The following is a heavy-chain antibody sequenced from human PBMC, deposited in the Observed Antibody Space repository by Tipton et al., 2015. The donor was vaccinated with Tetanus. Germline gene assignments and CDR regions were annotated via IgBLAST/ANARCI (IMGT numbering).Heavy chain of an antibody. Sequence: TLSPTCTVSGGSISSYYWSWIRQPPGKGLEWIGYIYYSGSTNYNPSLKSRVTISVDTSKNQFSLKLSSVTAADTAVYYCARDSLKTDYWGQGTLVTVSS. CDR2: IYYSGST. CDR3: ARDSLKTDY. J-gene: IGHJ4*02. V-gene: IGHV4-59*12. CDR1: GGSISSYY.